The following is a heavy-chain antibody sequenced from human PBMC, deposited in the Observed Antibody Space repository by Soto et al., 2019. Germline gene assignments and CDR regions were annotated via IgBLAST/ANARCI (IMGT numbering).Heavy chain of an antibody. Sequence: PGGSLRLSCAASGFTFSCYWMSWVRQAPGKGLEWVANIKQDGSEKYYVDSVKGRFTISRDNAKNSLYLQMNSLRAEDTAVYYCARVFVKQLVEDYWGQGTLVTVSS. V-gene: IGHV3-7*01. D-gene: IGHD6-6*01. CDR1: GFTFSCYW. J-gene: IGHJ4*02. CDR2: IKQDGSEK. CDR3: ARVFVKQLVEDY.